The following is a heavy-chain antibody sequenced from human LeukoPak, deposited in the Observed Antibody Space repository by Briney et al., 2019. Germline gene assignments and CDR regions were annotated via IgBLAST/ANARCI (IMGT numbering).Heavy chain of an antibody. J-gene: IGHJ4*02. CDR2: ISYDGSNK. Sequence: GRSLRLSCAASGFTFDDYAMHWVRQAPGKGLEWVAVISYDGSNKYYADSVKGRFTISRDNSKNTLYLQMNSLRAEDTAVYYCAKDKVAGVVPEDLDYWGQGTLVTVSS. CDR1: GFTFDDYA. CDR3: AKDKVAGVVPEDLDY. D-gene: IGHD2-2*01. V-gene: IGHV3-30*18.